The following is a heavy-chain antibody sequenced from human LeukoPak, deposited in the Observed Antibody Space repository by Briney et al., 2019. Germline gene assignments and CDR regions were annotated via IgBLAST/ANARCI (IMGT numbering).Heavy chain of an antibody. Sequence: GGSLRLSCSASGFTFSSYAMHWVRQAPGKGLEYVSAISSNGGSTYYANSVKGRFTISRDNSKNTLYLQMGSLRAEDMAVYYCARSAPYGDYGSIDYWGQGTLVTVSS. V-gene: IGHV3-64*01. CDR2: ISSNGGST. CDR3: ARSAPYGDYGSIDY. CDR1: GFTFSSYA. J-gene: IGHJ4*02. D-gene: IGHD4-17*01.